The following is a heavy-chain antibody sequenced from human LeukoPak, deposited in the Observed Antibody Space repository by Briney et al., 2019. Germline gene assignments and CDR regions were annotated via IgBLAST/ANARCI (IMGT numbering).Heavy chain of an antibody. V-gene: IGHV3-23*01. CDR2: ISSSGGST. CDR3: TKDRHGYYVGAFDP. Sequence: PGGSLRLFCSASGVTFSSYAMSWVRQAPGKGLEWVSVISSSGGSTYYADSEKGRFTISRDNSKNTLYLQMNSLRAEDTAVYYCTKDRHGYYVGAFDPWGRGTLATVSS. D-gene: IGHD4-17*01. CDR1: GVTFSSYA. J-gene: IGHJ5*02.